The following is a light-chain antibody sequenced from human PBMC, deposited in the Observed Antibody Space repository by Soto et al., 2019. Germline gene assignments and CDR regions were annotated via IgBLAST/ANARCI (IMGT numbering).Light chain of an antibody. V-gene: IGKV1-27*01. J-gene: IGKJ1*01. CDR2: AAS. CDR1: QAISNY. CDR3: QKYNIAPWT. Sequence: DIQMTQSPSSLSESVGDRVTITCRASQAISNYLAWYQQKPGKVPKLLIYAASTLQSGVPSRFSGSGSGTDFTLTISSLQPEDVATYYCQKYNIAPWTFGQGTKVDIK.